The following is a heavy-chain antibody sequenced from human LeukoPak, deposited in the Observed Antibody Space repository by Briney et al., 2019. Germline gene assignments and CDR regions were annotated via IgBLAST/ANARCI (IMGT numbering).Heavy chain of an antibody. Sequence: GASVKVSCKASGYTFTSYDINWVRQATGQGLEWMGWMNPNSGNTGYAQKFQGRVTITRNTSISTAYMELSSLRSEDTAVYYCARAKPKGACSSTSWAVDYWGQGTLVTGSS. CDR1: GYTFTSYD. J-gene: IGHJ4*02. V-gene: IGHV1-8*03. D-gene: IGHD2-2*01. CDR2: MNPNSGNT. CDR3: ARAKPKGACSSTSWAVDY.